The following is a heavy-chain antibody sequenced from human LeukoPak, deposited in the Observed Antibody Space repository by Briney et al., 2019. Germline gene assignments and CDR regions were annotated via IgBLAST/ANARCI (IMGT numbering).Heavy chain of an antibody. Sequence: ESSETLSLTCTVSGGSISSGGYYWSWIRQHPGKGLEWIGYIYYSGSTYYNPSLKSRVTISVDTSKNQFSLKLSSVTAADTAVYYCARDQVYCSSTSHYQNWFDPWGQGTLVTVSS. CDR3: ARDQVYCSSTSHYQNWFDP. CDR2: IYYSGST. CDR1: GGSISSGGYY. V-gene: IGHV4-31*03. D-gene: IGHD2-2*01. J-gene: IGHJ5*02.